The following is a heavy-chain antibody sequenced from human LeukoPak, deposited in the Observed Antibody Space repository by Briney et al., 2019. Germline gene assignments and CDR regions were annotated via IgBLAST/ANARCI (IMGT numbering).Heavy chain of an antibody. CDR1: GYTFSSGYY. V-gene: IGHV1-2*02. CDR2: INPNNGDT. J-gene: IGHJ4*03. Sequence: GASVKVSCKTSGYTFSSGYYLHWVRPAPGQGLEWMGWINPNNGDTNYAQKFQGRITMTRNTSISTSYMELSRMRSDDAAVYFCARVAYYNFWSGFYYSPHFDSGAKG. CDR3: ARVAYYNFWSGFYYSPHFDS. D-gene: IGHD3-3*01.